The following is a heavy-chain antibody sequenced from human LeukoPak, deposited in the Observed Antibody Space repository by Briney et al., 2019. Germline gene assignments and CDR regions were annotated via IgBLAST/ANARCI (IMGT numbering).Heavy chain of an antibody. CDR3: ARWVLTGTTGYFDY. CDR2: INHSGST. V-gene: IGHV4-34*01. Sequence: SETLSLTCAVYGGSFSGHYWSWIRQPPGKGLEWIGEINHSGSTNYNPSLKSRVTTSVDTSKNQFSLKLSSVTAADTAVYYCARWVLTGTTGYFDYWGQGTLVTVSS. J-gene: IGHJ4*02. CDR1: GGSFSGHY. D-gene: IGHD3-9*01.